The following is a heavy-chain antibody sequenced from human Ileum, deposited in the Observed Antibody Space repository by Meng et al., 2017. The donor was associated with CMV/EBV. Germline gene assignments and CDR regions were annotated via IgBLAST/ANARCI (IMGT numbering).Heavy chain of an antibody. CDR1: GFTFSSYA. Sequence: GESLKISCAASGFTFSSYAMHWVRQAPGKGLEWVAVISYDGSNKYYADSVKGRFTISRDNSKNKLYLQMNSLRAEDTAVYYCASSGSYYGPFDYWGQGTLVTVSS. J-gene: IGHJ4*02. CDR2: ISYDGSNK. CDR3: ASSGSYYGPFDY. D-gene: IGHD1-26*01. V-gene: IGHV3-30*04.